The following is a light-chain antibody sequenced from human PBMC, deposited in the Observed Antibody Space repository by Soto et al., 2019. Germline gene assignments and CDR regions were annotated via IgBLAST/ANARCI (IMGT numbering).Light chain of an antibody. CDR1: QRISNY. V-gene: IGKV1-39*01. CDR3: QQSYSSPPWT. Sequence: DVRMKHSPAALSASVGDRVTISCRASQRISNYLTWYQQKPGKAPRLLIYRASSVKSGVPPRFSGSGSGREFTLTISSLRHDEIATYFCQQSYSSPPWTFGQGTKVDIK. CDR2: RAS. J-gene: IGKJ1*01.